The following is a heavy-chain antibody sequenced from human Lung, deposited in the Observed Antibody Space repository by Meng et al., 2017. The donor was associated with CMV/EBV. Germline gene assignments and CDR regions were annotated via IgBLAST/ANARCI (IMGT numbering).Heavy chain of an antibody. CDR2: IRYDGNKK. Sequence: GESXKISCAASGFSFSSYGMQWVRQAPGKGLEWVTFIRYDGNKKYYVDSVKGRFTISRDNSKNMLYLQMNSLRAEDTAVYYCAKDDSAYFDFRSGYSTPPDYWXQGTLVTVSS. CDR1: GFSFSSYG. V-gene: IGHV3-30*02. J-gene: IGHJ4*02. D-gene: IGHD3-3*01. CDR3: AKDDSAYFDFRSGYSTPPDY.